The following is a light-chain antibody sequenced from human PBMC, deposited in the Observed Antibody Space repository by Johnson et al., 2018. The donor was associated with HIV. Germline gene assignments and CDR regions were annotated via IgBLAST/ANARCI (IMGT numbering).Light chain of an antibody. CDR1: GSNIGRNY. V-gene: IGLV1-51*01. J-gene: IGLJ1*01. CDR2: DNN. Sequence: QPVLTQPPSVSAAPGQKVTISCSGRGSNIGRNYVSWYQQLPGTAPKLLIFDNNKRPSGIPDRFSASKSGTSATLGITGLQTGDEADYYCGTWDSSLSAYVFGTGTKVTVL. CDR3: GTWDSSLSAYV.